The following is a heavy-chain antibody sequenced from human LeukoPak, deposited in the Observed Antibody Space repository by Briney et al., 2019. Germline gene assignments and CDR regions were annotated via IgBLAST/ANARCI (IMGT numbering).Heavy chain of an antibody. CDR1: GFTFSDDY. J-gene: IGHJ4*02. V-gene: IGHV3-11*01. Sequence: PGGSLRLSCAASGFTFSDDYMSWSRQAPGKGLEWGSYISSSGSTIYYADSVKGRFTISTENPTNSLYPQMNSLRAEATAVYYCATVIVDRVVVPLYFDYWGQGTLVTVSS. CDR2: ISSSGSTI. CDR3: ATVIVDRVVVPLYFDY. D-gene: IGHD3-22*01.